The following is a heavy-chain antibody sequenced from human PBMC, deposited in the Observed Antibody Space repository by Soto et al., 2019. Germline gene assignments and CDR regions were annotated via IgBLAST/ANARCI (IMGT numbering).Heavy chain of an antibody. D-gene: IGHD6-13*01. CDR1: GYTFTGYY. CDR3: ARARVLSQQLVLNWFAP. J-gene: IGHJ5*02. V-gene: IGHV1-2*02. CDR2: INPNSGGT. Sequence: DSVKVSCKASGYTFTGYYMHWVRQAPGQGLEWMGWINPNSGGTNYAQKFQGRVTMTRDTSISTAYMELSRLRSDDTAVYYCARARVLSQQLVLNWFAPWGQGTLVTVSS.